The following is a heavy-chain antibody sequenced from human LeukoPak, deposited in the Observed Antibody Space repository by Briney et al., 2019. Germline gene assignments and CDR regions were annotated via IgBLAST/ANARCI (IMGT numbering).Heavy chain of an antibody. V-gene: IGHV1-18*04. CDR3: ARGGRASIAAAGPRDY. Sequence: APVKVSCKASGYTFTSYGISWVRQAPGQGLEWMGWISAYNGNTNYAQKLQGRVTMTTDTSTSTAYMELRSLRSDDTAVYYCARGGRASIAAAGPRDYWGQGTLVTVSS. CDR1: GYTFTSYG. J-gene: IGHJ4*02. CDR2: ISAYNGNT. D-gene: IGHD6-13*01.